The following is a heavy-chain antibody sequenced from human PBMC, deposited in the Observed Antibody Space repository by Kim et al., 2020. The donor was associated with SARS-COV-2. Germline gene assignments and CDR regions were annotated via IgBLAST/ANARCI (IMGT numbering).Heavy chain of an antibody. CDR3: ARGANNWFDP. V-gene: IGHV4-59*01. Sequence: SETLSLTCTVSGGSISTSYWSWIRQPPGKGLEWIAYIYYSGTTNYNSSLKSRVTISVDTSKNQVSLKLSSVTAADTAAYYCARGANNWFDPWGQRTRVTVSS. J-gene: IGHJ5*02. D-gene: IGHD1-26*01. CDR2: IYYSGTT. CDR1: GGSISTSY.